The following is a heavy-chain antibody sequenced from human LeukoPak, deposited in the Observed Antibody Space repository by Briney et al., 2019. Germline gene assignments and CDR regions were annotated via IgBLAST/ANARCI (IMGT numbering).Heavy chain of an antibody. CDR1: GFTFRSYA. D-gene: IGHD1-1*01. Sequence: GGSLRLSCAASGFTFRSYAMRWVRQAPGKGLEWVAVISYDGSNKYYADSVKGRFTISRDNSKNTLYLQMNSLRAEDTAVYYCAINTNFDWGQGTLVTVSS. CDR3: AINTNFD. V-gene: IGHV3-30-3*01. J-gene: IGHJ4*02. CDR2: ISYDGSNK.